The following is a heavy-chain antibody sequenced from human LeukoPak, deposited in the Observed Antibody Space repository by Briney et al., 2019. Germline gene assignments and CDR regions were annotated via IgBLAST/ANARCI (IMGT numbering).Heavy chain of an antibody. CDR3: AREVMYQLLYLDY. D-gene: IGHD2-2*01. V-gene: IGHV3-33*01. J-gene: IGHJ4*02. CDR2: IWYDGSNK. CDR1: GFTFSSYG. Sequence: GGSLRLSCAASGFTFSSYGMHWVRQAPGKGLEWVAVIWYDGSNKYYADSVKGRFTISRDNSKNTLYLQMNSLRAGDTAVYYCAREVMYQLLYLDYWGQGTLVTVSS.